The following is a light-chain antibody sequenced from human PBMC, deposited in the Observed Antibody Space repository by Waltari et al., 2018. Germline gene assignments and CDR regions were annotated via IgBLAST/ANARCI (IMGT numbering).Light chain of an antibody. CDR3: SSFTRTNSWV. V-gene: IGLV2-14*03. CDR1: STDVGAYNY. Sequence: HSALAQPASGSGSPGQSITISCPGTSTDVGAYNYVSWYQQHPAKAPRLMIYDVNNRPSGVSNRFSGSKSGNTASLTISGLQAEDEADYYCSSFTRTNSWVFGGGTKLTVL. J-gene: IGLJ3*02. CDR2: DVN.